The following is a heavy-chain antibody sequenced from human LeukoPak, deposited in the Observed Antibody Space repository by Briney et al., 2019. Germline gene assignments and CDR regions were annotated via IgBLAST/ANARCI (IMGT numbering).Heavy chain of an antibody. CDR1: GFTFSDYY. Sequence: GGSLRLSCAASGFTFSDYYMSWIRQAPGKGLEWVSYISSSGSTIYYADSVKGRFTISRDSAKNSLYLRMNSLRAEDTAVYYCARAIPSLMALDYWGQGTLVTVSS. V-gene: IGHV3-11*01. CDR2: ISSSGSTI. CDR3: ARAIPSLMALDY. D-gene: IGHD5-24*01. J-gene: IGHJ4*02.